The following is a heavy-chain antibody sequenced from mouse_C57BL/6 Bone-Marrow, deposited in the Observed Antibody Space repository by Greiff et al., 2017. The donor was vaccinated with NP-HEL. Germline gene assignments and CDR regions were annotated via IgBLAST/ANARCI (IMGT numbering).Heavy chain of an antibody. Sequence: QVQLQQPGAELVKPGASVKMSCKASGYTFTSYWITWVKQRPGQGLEWIGDIYPGSGSTNYIEKFKSKATLTVDTSSSTAYMQLSSLTSEDSAVYYCARSRVGGYGRGYAMDYWGQGTSVTVSS. CDR3: ARSRVGGYGRGYAMDY. D-gene: IGHD2-2*01. CDR1: GYTFTSYW. CDR2: IYPGSGST. V-gene: IGHV1-55*01. J-gene: IGHJ4*01.